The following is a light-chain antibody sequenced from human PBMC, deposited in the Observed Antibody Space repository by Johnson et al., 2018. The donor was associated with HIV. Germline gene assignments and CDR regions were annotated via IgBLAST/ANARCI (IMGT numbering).Light chain of an antibody. CDR3: GTWDSSLSAYV. J-gene: IGLJ1*01. V-gene: IGLV1-51*02. Sequence: QSVLTQSPSVSAAPGQKVTISCSGSSSNIGNNYVSWYQQLPGTAPKLLICENNKRPSEIPDRFSGSKSGTSATLGITGLQTGDEADYYCGTWDSSLSAYVFGTGTKVTVL. CDR2: ENN. CDR1: SSNIGNNY.